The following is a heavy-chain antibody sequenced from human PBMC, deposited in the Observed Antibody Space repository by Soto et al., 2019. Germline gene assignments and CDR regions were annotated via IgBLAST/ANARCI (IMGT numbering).Heavy chain of an antibody. Sequence: GGSLRLSCAASGFTFSSYAMSWVRQAPGKGLEWVSAISGSGGSTYYADSVKGRFTISRDNSKNTLYLQMNSLRAEDTAVYYWADSRGGHPRGRDVGGQGTTVTVSS. D-gene: IGHD6-19*01. CDR2: ISGSGGST. CDR3: ADSRGGHPRGRDV. V-gene: IGHV3-23*01. CDR1: GFTFSSYA. J-gene: IGHJ6*02.